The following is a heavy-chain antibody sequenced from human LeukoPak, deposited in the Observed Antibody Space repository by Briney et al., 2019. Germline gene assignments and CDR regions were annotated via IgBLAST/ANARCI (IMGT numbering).Heavy chain of an antibody. CDR1: GFTFSNYW. Sequence: GGSLRLSCVASGFTFSNYWMSWVRQAPGKGLECVANIKEDGSEKYYVDSVKGRFTISRDNAKNSLYLQMNSLRAEDTALYYCAKDQRSSGWVDYWGQGTLVTVSS. CDR2: IKEDGSEK. D-gene: IGHD6-19*01. V-gene: IGHV3-7*03. J-gene: IGHJ4*02. CDR3: AKDQRSSGWVDY.